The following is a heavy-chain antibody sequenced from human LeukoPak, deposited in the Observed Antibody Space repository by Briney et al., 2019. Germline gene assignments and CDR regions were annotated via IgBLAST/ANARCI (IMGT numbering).Heavy chain of an antibody. CDR2: ITSSSSYI. D-gene: IGHD5-18*01. CDR1: GFTFTTYT. V-gene: IGHV3-21*01. J-gene: IGHJ4*02. Sequence: PGGSLRLSCVASGFTFTTYTMNWVRQAPGKGLEWVSSITSSSSYIYYIDSVKGRFTISRDNAKNSLYLQMNSLRAEDTAVYYCARDSGRSYGFDYWGQGTLVTVSS. CDR3: ARDSGRSYGFDY.